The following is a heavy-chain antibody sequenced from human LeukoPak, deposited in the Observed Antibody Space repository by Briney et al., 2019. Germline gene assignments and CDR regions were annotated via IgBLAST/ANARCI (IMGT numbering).Heavy chain of an antibody. CDR3: ARARIAAAGAPINWFDP. CDR1: GYTFTSYD. D-gene: IGHD6-25*01. CDR2: MNPNSGNT. J-gene: IGHJ5*02. Sequence: GASVKVSCRASGYTFTSYDINWVRQATGQGLEWMGWMNPNSGNTGYAQKFQGRVTITRNTSISTAYMELSSLRSEDTAVYYCARARIAAAGAPINWFDPWGQGTLVTVSS. V-gene: IGHV1-8*03.